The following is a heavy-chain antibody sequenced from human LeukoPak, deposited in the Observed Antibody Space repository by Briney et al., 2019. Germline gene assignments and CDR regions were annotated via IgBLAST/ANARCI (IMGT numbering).Heavy chain of an antibody. D-gene: IGHD6-13*01. V-gene: IGHV1-69*04. CDR1: GCTFSSYA. CDR2: IIPIVGTA. J-gene: IGHJ5*02. Sequence: SVKVSCKASGCTFSSYAISWVRQAPGQGLEWMGRIIPIVGTANYAQKFQGRVTITADKSTSTAYMELSSLRSEDTAVYYCARESIAAARFDPSGQGTLVTVSS. CDR3: ARESIAAARFDP.